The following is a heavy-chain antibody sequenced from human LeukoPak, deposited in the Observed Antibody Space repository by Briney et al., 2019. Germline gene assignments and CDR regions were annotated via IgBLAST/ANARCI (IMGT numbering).Heavy chain of an antibody. D-gene: IGHD3-10*01. Sequence: SETLSLTCAVSGGSISSSDWWSWVRQSPEKGLEWIGDVYHSGSTNYNPSLKSRVIISVDKSRNQFSLKLSSVTAADTAVYYCARDPGGFGELFGTSGLDVWGQGTTVLVSS. CDR3: ARDPGGFGELFGTSGLDV. CDR1: GGSISSSDW. CDR2: VYHSGST. V-gene: IGHV4-4*02. J-gene: IGHJ6*02.